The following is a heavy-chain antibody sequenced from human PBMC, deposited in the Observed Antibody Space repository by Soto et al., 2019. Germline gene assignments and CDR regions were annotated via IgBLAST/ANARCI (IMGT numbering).Heavy chain of an antibody. Sequence: QVQLQESGPGLVEPSETLSLTCAVSGGSISETYWWSCVRQPPGKGLQWIGETSYRGTAHYNPSLRSLVTISMDTSRNQISLKLLSVPDADSAYYYCARHVGVPGTRGFDYWGQGTLVTVSS. D-gene: IGHD1-1*01. V-gene: IGHV4-4*02. J-gene: IGHJ4*02. CDR2: TSYRGTA. CDR1: GGSISETYW. CDR3: ARHVGVPGTRGFDY.